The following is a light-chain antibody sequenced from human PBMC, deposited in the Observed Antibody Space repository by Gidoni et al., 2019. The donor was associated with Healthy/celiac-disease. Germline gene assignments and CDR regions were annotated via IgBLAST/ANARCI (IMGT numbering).Light chain of an antibody. CDR1: NLGDKY. Sequence: SYELPQPPPMSVSPGHTASITCPGDNLGDKYACWYKQKPGQSPVLVIYQDSKRPSGIPERFSGSNSGNTATLTISGTQAMDEADYYCQAWDSSTGVFGGGTKLTVL. J-gene: IGLJ2*01. V-gene: IGLV3-1*01. CDR2: QDS. CDR3: QAWDSSTGV.